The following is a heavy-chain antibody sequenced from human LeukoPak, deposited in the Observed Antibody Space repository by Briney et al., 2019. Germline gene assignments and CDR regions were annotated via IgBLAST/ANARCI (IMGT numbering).Heavy chain of an antibody. Sequence: SETLSLTCTVSGGSISSYYWSWIRQPPGKGLEWIGYIYYSGGTNYNPSLKSRVTISVDTSKNQFSLKLSSVTAADTAVYYCARVRSYYDSSGLDYWGQGTLVTVSS. D-gene: IGHD3-22*01. CDR2: IYYSGGT. J-gene: IGHJ4*02. V-gene: IGHV4-59*01. CDR3: ARVRSYYDSSGLDY. CDR1: GGSISSYY.